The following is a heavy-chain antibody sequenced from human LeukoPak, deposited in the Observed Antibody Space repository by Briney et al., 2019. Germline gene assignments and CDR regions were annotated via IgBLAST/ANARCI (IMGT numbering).Heavy chain of an antibody. CDR2: ISAYNGDT. CDR1: GYTFNKYG. V-gene: IGHV1-18*01. CDR3: ATGGQLGTFDY. J-gene: IGHJ4*02. D-gene: IGHD6-6*01. Sequence: GASVKVSCKASGYTFNKYGITWVRQAPGQGLEWMGWISAYNGDTNYAQKFQDRVTMTTDTSTTTAYMELRSLTSDDTAAYYCATGGQLGTFDYWGQGTLVTVSS.